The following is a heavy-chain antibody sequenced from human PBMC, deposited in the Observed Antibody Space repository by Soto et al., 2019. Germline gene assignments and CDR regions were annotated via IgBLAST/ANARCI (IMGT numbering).Heavy chain of an antibody. V-gene: IGHV4-4*02. CDR2: IYHAGSP. J-gene: IGHJ3*02. CDR3: ARGSSFRGDFDI. D-gene: IGHD2-21*01. CDR1: GGSVISSSW. Sequence: PSETLSLTCGVSGGSVISSSWWTWLRQSPGKGLEWIGEIYHAGSPNYNPSFQSRVIISLDKSKNNFSLRLTSVTAADAAIYYCARGSSFRGDFDIWGQGTTVTV.